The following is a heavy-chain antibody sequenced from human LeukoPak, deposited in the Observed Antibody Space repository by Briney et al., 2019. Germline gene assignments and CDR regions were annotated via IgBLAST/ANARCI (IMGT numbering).Heavy chain of an antibody. D-gene: IGHD3-22*01. CDR2: IYYSGST. Sequence: SETLSLTCTVSGGSISSYYWSWIWQPPGKGLEWIGYIYYSGSTNYNPSLKSRVTISVDTSKNQFSLKLSSVTAADTAVYYCARDRPHENYYDSSGYYFGVGAFDIWGQGTMVTVPS. CDR3: ARDRPHENYYDSSGYYFGVGAFDI. V-gene: IGHV4-59*01. J-gene: IGHJ3*02. CDR1: GGSISSYY.